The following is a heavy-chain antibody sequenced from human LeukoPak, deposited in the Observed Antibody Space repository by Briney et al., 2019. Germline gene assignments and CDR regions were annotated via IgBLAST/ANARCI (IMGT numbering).Heavy chain of an antibody. CDR2: ISSSGTTI. D-gene: IGHD2-2*01. J-gene: IGHJ4*02. CDR1: GFTFSSYD. V-gene: IGHV3-48*03. Sequence: GGSLRLSCAASGFTFSSYDMNWVRQAPGKGLQWVSDISSSGTTIYYADSVKGRFTISRDNAKNPLYLQMNSLRAEDTAVYYCARKYCSTTSCLFDNWGQGTLVTVSS. CDR3: ARKYCSTTSCLFDN.